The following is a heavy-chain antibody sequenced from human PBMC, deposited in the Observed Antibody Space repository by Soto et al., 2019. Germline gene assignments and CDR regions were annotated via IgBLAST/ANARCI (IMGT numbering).Heavy chain of an antibody. J-gene: IGHJ4*02. Sequence: QVQLQESGPGLVKPSQTLSLTCTVSGGSISSGDYYWSWIRQPPGKGLEWIGYIYYSGSTYYNPSRESRVTISVDTSKNPFSLKLSSVTAADTAVYYCAREDGGNPFDYWGQGTLVTVSS. CDR1: GGSISSGDYY. D-gene: IGHD2-15*01. CDR3: AREDGGNPFDY. CDR2: IYYSGST. V-gene: IGHV4-30-4*01.